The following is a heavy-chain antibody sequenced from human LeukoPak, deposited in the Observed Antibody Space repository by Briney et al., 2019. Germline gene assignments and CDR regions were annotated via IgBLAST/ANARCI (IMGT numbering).Heavy chain of an antibody. V-gene: IGHV4-34*01. CDR3: ARGLHYYGSGSSWFDP. CDR2: INHSGST. CDR1: GGSFSGFY. J-gene: IGHJ5*02. Sequence: SETLSLTCAVYGGSFSGFYWSWIRQPPGEGLEWIGEINHSGSTNYNPSLKSRVTISVDTSKNQFSLKLSSVTAADTAVYYCARGLHYYGSGSSWFDPWAREPWSPSPQ. D-gene: IGHD3-10*01.